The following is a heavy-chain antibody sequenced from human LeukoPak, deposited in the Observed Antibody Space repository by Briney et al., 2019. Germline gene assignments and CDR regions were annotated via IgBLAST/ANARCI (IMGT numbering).Heavy chain of an antibody. V-gene: IGHV1-2*02. J-gene: IGHJ6*02. CDR2: INPNSGGT. D-gene: IGHD3-3*01. CDR1: GYTFTGYY. CDR3: ASESPPLDYDFWSGYSSSSGYYYGMDV. Sequence: ASVKVSSKASGYTFTGYYMHWVRQAPGQGLEWMGWINPNSGGTNYAQKFQGRVTMTRDTSISTAYMELSRLRSDDTAVYYCASESPPLDYDFWSGYSSSSGYYYGMDVWGQGTTVTVSS.